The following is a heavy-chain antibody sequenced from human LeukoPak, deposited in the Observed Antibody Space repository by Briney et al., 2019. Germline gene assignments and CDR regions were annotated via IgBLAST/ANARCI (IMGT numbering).Heavy chain of an antibody. V-gene: IGHV4-34*01. Sequence: KPSETLSLTCAVYCGSFSGYYWSWIRQPPGKGLEWIGEINHSGSTNYNPSLKSRVTISVDTSKNQFSLKLSSVTAADTAVYYCARDAPRGCTNGVCLYYFDYWGQGTLVTVSS. D-gene: IGHD2-8*01. J-gene: IGHJ4*02. CDR3: ARDAPRGCTNGVCLYYFDY. CDR1: CGSFSGYY. CDR2: INHSGST.